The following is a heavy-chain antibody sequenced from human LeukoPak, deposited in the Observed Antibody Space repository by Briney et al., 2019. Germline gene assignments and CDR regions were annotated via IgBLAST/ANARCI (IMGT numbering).Heavy chain of an antibody. V-gene: IGHV4-61*02. CDR2: VYTSGST. Sequence: SETLSLTCTVSGGSISSSSYYWSWIRQPAGKGLEWIGRVYTSGSTNYNPSLKSRVTMSVDTSKNQFSLKLSSVTAADTAVYYCARGILHYYDSSGYTRGAFDIWGQGTMVTVSS. D-gene: IGHD3-22*01. J-gene: IGHJ3*02. CDR3: ARGILHYYDSSGYTRGAFDI. CDR1: GGSISSSSYY.